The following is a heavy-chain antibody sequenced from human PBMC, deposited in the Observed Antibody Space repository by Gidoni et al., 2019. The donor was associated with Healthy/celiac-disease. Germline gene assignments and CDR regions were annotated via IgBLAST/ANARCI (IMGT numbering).Heavy chain of an antibody. Sequence: QVQLVQSGAEVKKRGSAVKVSCKASGGTFRSYAISWVRQAPGQGLEWMGGIIPIFGTANYAQKFQGRVTITADESTSTAYMELSSLRSEDTAVYYCARGEELLEASIDYWGQGTLVTVSS. CDR2: IIPIFGTA. CDR1: GGTFRSYA. V-gene: IGHV1-69*01. CDR3: ARGEELLEASIDY. D-gene: IGHD3-10*01. J-gene: IGHJ4*02.